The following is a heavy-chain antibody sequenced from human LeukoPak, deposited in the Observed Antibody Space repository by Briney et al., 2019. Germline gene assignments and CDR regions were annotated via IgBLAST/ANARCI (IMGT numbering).Heavy chain of an antibody. V-gene: IGHV3-23*01. CDR2: ISGSGGSI. J-gene: IGHJ4*02. D-gene: IGHD3-16*01. CDR1: GFTFSSYA. CDR3: AKGYYDYVWGSYYFDY. Sequence: GGSLRLSCAASGFTFSSYAMSWVRQAPGKGLEWVSAISGSGGSIYYADSVKGRFTISRDNSRDTLYLQMNSLRAEDTAVYYCAKGYYDYVWGSYYFDYWGQGTLVTVSS.